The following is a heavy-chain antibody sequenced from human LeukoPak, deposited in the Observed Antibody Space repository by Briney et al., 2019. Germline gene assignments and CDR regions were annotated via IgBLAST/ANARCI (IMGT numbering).Heavy chain of an antibody. CDR3: SKWGDYDVLTGYYDSDF. Sequence: GGSLRLSCAASGFTFSNARMGWGRQAPGKGLEWVSAIVGSGGSTYYADSVKGGFSISRDNSKNTLFLQMNSLRVEDTALYYCSKWGDYDVLTGYYDSDFWGQGTLVTVSS. J-gene: IGHJ4*02. D-gene: IGHD3-9*01. V-gene: IGHV3-23*01. CDR1: GFTFSNAR. CDR2: IVGSGGST.